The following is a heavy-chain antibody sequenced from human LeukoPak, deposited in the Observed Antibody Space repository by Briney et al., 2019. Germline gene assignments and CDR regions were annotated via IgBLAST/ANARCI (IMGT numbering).Heavy chain of an antibody. CDR2: ISSSSSYI. CDR1: GFTFSSYS. Sequence: GGSLRLSCAASGFTFSSYSMNWVRQAPGKGLEWVSSISSSSSYIYYADSVKGRFTISRDNAKNSLYLQMNSLRAEDTAVYYCASILGYCSSTSCPQPPFGYWGQGTLVTVSS. J-gene: IGHJ4*02. CDR3: ASILGYCSSTSCPQPPFGY. V-gene: IGHV3-21*01. D-gene: IGHD2-2*01.